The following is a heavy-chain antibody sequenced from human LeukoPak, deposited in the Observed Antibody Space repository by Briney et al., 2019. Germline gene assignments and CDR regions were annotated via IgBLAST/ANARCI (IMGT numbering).Heavy chain of an antibody. CDR2: IYTSGST. V-gene: IGHV4-4*09. J-gene: IGHJ5*02. D-gene: IGHD6-13*01. CDR3: ARRGSSWSGWFDP. Sequence: SETLSLTCTVSGGSISSYYWSWIRQPPGKGLKWIGYIYTSGSTNYNPSLKSRATISVDTSKNQFSLKLSSVTAADTAVYYCARRGSSWSGWFDPWGQGTLVTVSS. CDR1: GGSISSYY.